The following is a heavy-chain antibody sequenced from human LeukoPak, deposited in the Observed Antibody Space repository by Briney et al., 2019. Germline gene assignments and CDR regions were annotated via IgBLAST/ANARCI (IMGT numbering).Heavy chain of an antibody. Sequence: GGSLRLSCAASGFTFSSYAMTWVRQPPGKGLEWVSAISASGSGTYYADSVKGRFTISRDNSKNTVFLQMNSLSRDDTAVYYCARRGGSNGWGAFDVWGQGTTITVSS. V-gene: IGHV3-23*01. CDR1: GFTFSSYA. CDR2: ISASGSGT. D-gene: IGHD2-8*01. J-gene: IGHJ3*01. CDR3: ARRGGSNGWGAFDV.